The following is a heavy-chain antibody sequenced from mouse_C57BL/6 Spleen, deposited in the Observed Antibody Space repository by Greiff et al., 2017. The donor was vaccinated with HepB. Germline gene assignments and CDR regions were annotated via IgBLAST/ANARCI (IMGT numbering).Heavy chain of an antibody. CDR3: ARMDYDYDLYYAMDY. CDR2: IYPGDGDT. Sequence: VQLQQSGPELVKPGASVKISCKASGYAFSSSWMNWVKQRPGKGLEWIGRIYPGDGDTNYNGKFKGKATLTADKSSSTAYMQLSSLTSEDSAVYFCARMDYDYDLYYAMDYWGQGTSVTVSS. J-gene: IGHJ4*01. V-gene: IGHV1-82*01. D-gene: IGHD2-4*01. CDR1: GYAFSSSW.